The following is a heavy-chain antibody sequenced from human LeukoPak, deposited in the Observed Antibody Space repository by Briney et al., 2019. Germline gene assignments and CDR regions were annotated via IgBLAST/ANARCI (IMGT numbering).Heavy chain of an antibody. CDR2: VHLDGRT. J-gene: IGHJ4*02. CDR1: GGSVINTNW. CDR3: ARSAGYFDH. V-gene: IGHV4-4*02. Sequence: SETLSLTCGVSGGSVINTNWWTWVRQPPGKGLEWIGEVHLDGRTNYNPSLESRLTMSVDVSENQVSLKLTSVTAADTAVYYCARSAGYFDHWGQGTLVTVSS.